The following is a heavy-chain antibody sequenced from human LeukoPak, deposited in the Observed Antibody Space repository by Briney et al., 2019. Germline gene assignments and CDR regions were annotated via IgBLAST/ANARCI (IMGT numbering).Heavy chain of an antibody. V-gene: IGHV3-15*01. CDR3: TTDHNWNYVESDY. CDR1: GFTFSNAW. D-gene: IGHD1-7*01. Sequence: PGGSLRLPCAASGFTFSNAWMSWVRQAPGKGLEWVGRIKSKTDGGTTDYAAPVKGRFTISRDDSKNTLYLQMNSLKTEDTAVYYCTTDHNWNYVESDYWGQGTLVTVSS. J-gene: IGHJ4*02. CDR2: IKSKTDGGTT.